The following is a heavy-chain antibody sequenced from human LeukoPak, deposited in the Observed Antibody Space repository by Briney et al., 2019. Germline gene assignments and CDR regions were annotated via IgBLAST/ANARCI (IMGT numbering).Heavy chain of an antibody. Sequence: QPGGALRLSCAASGFTFSSYWMSWVRQAPGKGLEWVANIKQDGSEKYYVDSVKGRFTICRDNAKNSLYLQMNSLRAEDTAVYYCARDPETGITGTTNYWGQGTLVTVSS. CDR1: GFTFSSYW. V-gene: IGHV3-7*01. J-gene: IGHJ4*02. CDR3: ARDPETGITGTTNY. D-gene: IGHD1-7*01. CDR2: IKQDGSEK.